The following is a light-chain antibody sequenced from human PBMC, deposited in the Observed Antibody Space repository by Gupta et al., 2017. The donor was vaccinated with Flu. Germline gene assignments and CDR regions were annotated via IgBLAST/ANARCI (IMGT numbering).Light chain of an antibody. CDR2: EVS. CDR3: SSYTSSSTLYV. CDR1: NSDVGDYNY. Sequence: QSALTQPASVSGSPGQSITISCTGTNSDVGDYNYVSWYLQHPSKAPKLMLYEVSNRPSGVSNRFSGSKSGNTASLTISGLQAEDEADYYCSSYTSSSTLYVFGTGTKVTVL. J-gene: IGLJ1*01. V-gene: IGLV2-14*01.